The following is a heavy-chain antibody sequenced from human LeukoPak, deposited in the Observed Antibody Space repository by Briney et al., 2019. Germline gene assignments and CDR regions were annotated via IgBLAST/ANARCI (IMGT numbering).Heavy chain of an antibody. J-gene: IGHJ4*02. V-gene: IGHV4-31*03. Sequence: TLSLTCTVSGGSISSTTYYWGWIRQPPGKGLEWIGYIYYSGSTYYNPSLKSRVTISVDTSKSQFSLRLSSVTAADTAVYYCARAEGYYYDSSGSLNYFDYWGQGTLVTVSS. CDR2: IYYSGST. CDR1: GGSISSTTYY. CDR3: ARAEGYYYDSSGSLNYFDY. D-gene: IGHD3-22*01.